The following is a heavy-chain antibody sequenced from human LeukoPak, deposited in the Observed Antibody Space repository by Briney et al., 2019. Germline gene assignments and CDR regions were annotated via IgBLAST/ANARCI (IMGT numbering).Heavy chain of an antibody. CDR1: GGTFSSYA. V-gene: IGHV1-69*13. D-gene: IGHD2-2*01. CDR3: AKDLGIVIVSAARYYMDV. Sequence: GASVKVSCNASGGTFSSYAISWVRQAPGQGLEWMGGIIPIFGTANYAQKFQGRITITADESTSTAYMELSSLRSEDTAVYYCAKDLGIVIVSAARYYMDVWGNGTTVTVSS. CDR2: IIPIFGTA. J-gene: IGHJ6*03.